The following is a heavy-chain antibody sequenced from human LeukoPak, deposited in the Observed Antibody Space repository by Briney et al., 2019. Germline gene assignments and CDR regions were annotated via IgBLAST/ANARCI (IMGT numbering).Heavy chain of an antibody. CDR2: INPNSGGT. V-gene: IGHV1-2*02. CDR1: GYTXTGYY. Sequence: ASVKVSCKASGYTXTGYYMHWVRQAPGQGLEWMGWINPNSGGTNYAQRFQGRVTMTRDTSISTAYMELSRLRSDDTAVYYCASREPRIAAAYDYWGQGTLVTVSS. CDR3: ASREPRIAAAYDY. J-gene: IGHJ4*02. D-gene: IGHD6-13*01.